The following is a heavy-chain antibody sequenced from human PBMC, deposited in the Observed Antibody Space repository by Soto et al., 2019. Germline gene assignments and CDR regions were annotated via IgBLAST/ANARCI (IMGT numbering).Heavy chain of an antibody. CDR1: GFSLSTSGVG. D-gene: IGHD3-3*01. J-gene: IGHJ3*02. CDR3: AHRYGHYDFWSGYSREAFDI. Sequence: QITLKESGPTLVKPTQTLTLTCTFSGFSLSTSGVGVGWIRQPPGKALEWLALIYWNDDKRYSPSLKSRLTTTKDTSKNQVVLTMTNMDTVDTATYYCAHRYGHYDFWSGYSREAFDIWGQGTMVTVSS. CDR2: IYWNDDK. V-gene: IGHV2-5*01.